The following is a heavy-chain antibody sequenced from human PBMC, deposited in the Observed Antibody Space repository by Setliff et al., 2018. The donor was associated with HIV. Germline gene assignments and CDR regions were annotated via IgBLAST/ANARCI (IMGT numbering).Heavy chain of an antibody. Sequence: LTCNVSSGSISSGGFYWHWIRQHPGKGLEWIGYIYNSGSTYYSPSLQSRLTISVDTSKNQLSLKLTSVTAADTAVYYCSRLTYYYDTSGPAAAFDIWGQGTMVTVSS. CDR1: SGSISSGGFY. D-gene: IGHD3-22*01. CDR2: IYNSGST. V-gene: IGHV4-31*03. J-gene: IGHJ3*02. CDR3: SRLTYYYDTSGPAAAFDI.